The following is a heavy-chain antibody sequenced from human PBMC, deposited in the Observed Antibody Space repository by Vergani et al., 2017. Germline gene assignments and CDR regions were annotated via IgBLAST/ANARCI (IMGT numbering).Heavy chain of an antibody. D-gene: IGHD6-13*01. CDR3: AKDLGSSTWWGWFDP. V-gene: IGHV3-30*02. CDR1: GFTFCSYG. CDR2: IQYDGSNK. J-gene: IGHJ5*02. Sequence: QVQLVESGGGVVQPGGSLRLSCAASGFTFCSYGMHWVRQAPGKGLEWVAFIQYDGSNKYYADSVKGRFTISRDNSKNTLYLQMNSLRTEDTAVYYCAKDLGSSTWWGWFDPWGQGTLVTVSS.